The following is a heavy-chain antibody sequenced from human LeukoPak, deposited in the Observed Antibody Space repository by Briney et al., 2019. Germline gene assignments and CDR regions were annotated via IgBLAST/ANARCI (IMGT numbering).Heavy chain of an antibody. J-gene: IGHJ3*02. Sequence: SETQSLTCTVSGGSISSSSYYWDWIRQSPGKGLEWIGNIYSGGSTYYTPSLKSRVTISVDTSKNQFSLKLSSVTAADTAIYFCARHSRSRPGGYENAFDIWGQGTMVTVSS. CDR2: IYSGGST. D-gene: IGHD5-12*01. CDR3: ARHSRSRPGGYENAFDI. V-gene: IGHV4-39*01. CDR1: GGSISSSSYY.